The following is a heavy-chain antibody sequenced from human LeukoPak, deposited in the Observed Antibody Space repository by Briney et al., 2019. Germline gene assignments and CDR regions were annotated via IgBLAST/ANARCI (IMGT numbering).Heavy chain of an antibody. Sequence: ASVKVSCQASGYTFTGYYMHWVRQAPGQGLEWMGWINPNSGGTNYAQKFQSRVTMTRDTSISTAYMELSRLRSDDTAVYYCARLPVVPAAYYFDYWGQGTLVTVSS. CDR2: INPNSGGT. CDR1: GYTFTGYY. J-gene: IGHJ4*02. D-gene: IGHD2-2*01. CDR3: ARLPVVPAAYYFDY. V-gene: IGHV1-2*02.